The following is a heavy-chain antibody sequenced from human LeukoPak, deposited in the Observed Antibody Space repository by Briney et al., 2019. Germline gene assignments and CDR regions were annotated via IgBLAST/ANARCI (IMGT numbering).Heavy chain of an antibody. CDR3: ARNGRYYDY. V-gene: IGHV3-48*03. J-gene: IGHJ4*02. CDR1: GFTFSSYE. Sequence: AGGSLRLSCAASGFTFSSYELNWVRQAPGKGLEWVSYISSSGGTRYYSDSVNGRFTISRDNAKNSVYMQMNSLRAEDTAIYYCARNGRYYDYWGQGTLVTVSS. CDR2: ISSSGGTR. D-gene: IGHD2-8*01.